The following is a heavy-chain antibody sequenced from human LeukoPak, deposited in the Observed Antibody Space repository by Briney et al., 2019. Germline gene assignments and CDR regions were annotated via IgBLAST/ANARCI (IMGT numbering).Heavy chain of an antibody. V-gene: IGHV1-2*02. CDR1: GYTFAGYY. CDR2: INPDSGGT. J-gene: IGHJ4*02. CDR3: ARVASAVYSDY. Sequence: ASVKVSCKASGYTFAGYYIHWVRQAPGQGLEWMGWINPDSGGTNYAQNFQSRVTMTRDTSISTAYMELNRLRSDDTAVYYCARVASAVYSDYWGQGTLVTVSS.